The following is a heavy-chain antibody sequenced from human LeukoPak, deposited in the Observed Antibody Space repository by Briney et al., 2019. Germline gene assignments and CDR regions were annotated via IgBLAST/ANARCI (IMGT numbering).Heavy chain of an antibody. J-gene: IGHJ5*02. Sequence: GGSLRLCCAASGFTFSSYAMSWVRQAPGKGLEWVSAISGSGGSTYYADSVKGRFTISRDNSKNTLYLQMNSLRAEDTAVYYCAKDLRKRAAAGQTNWFDPWGQGTLVTVSS. D-gene: IGHD6-13*01. CDR3: AKDLRKRAAAGQTNWFDP. CDR1: GFTFSSYA. CDR2: ISGSGGST. V-gene: IGHV3-23*01.